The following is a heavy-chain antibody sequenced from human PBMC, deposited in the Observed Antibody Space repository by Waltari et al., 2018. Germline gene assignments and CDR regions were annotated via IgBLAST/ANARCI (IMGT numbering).Heavy chain of an antibody. J-gene: IGHJ4*02. V-gene: IGHV3-53*01. CDR1: GFTVSSNY. CDR3: ARDPDHLDSSGP. D-gene: IGHD3-22*01. Sequence: EVQLVESGGGLIQPGGSLRLSCAASGFTVSSNYMSWVRQAPGKGLEWVSVIYRDGNTYYADSVKGRFTISRDNSKNTLYLQMNSLRAEDTAVYYCARDPDHLDSSGPWGQGALVTVSS. CDR2: IYRDGNT.